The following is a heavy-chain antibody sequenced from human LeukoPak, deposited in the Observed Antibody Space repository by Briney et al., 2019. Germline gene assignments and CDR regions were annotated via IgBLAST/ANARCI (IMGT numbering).Heavy chain of an antibody. Sequence: SETLSLTCAVYGGSFSGYYWSWIRQPPGKGLEWIGEINHSGSTNYNPSLKSRVTISVDTSKNQFSLRLSSVTAADTAVYYCARERRWGYSYGPWYFDLWGRGTLVTVSS. CDR3: ARERRWGYSYGPWYFDL. J-gene: IGHJ2*01. D-gene: IGHD5-18*01. CDR2: INHSGST. CDR1: GGSFSGYY. V-gene: IGHV4-34*01.